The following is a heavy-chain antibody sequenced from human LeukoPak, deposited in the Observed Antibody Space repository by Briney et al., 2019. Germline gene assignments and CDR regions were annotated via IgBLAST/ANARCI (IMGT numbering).Heavy chain of an antibody. V-gene: IGHV3-15*01. CDR3: TTGYSNTWHDHY. D-gene: IGHD6-13*01. Sequence: GGSLRLSCAPSGFTFSTAWMNWVRHAPGKGLEWVGFIINKRDGGTTTYAAPVKDRFVISRDESKNTLYLQLNSLKTDDTAVYYCTTGYSNTWHDHYWGQGTLVTVSS. CDR2: IINKRDGGTT. J-gene: IGHJ4*02. CDR1: GFTFSTAW.